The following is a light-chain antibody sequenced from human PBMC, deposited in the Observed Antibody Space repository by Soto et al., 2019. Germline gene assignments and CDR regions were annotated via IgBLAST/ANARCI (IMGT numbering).Light chain of an antibody. J-gene: IGKJ5*01. CDR3: QQYYSTPFT. V-gene: IGKV3-20*01. Sequence: EIVLTQSPGALSLSPGERATLSCRASQSVSSNYLAWYQQKPGQAPRLLIYGASSRATGIPERFSGSGSGTDFTLTISSLQAEDVAVYYCQQYYSTPFTFGQGTRLEI. CDR2: GAS. CDR1: QSVSSNY.